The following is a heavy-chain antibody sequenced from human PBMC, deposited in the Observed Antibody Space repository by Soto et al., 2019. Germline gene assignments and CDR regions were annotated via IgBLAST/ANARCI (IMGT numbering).Heavy chain of an antibody. CDR3: GRVGGTDGGAAFDI. CDR2: IHYGGST. V-gene: IGHV4-59*11. D-gene: IGHD3-16*01. J-gene: IGHJ3*02. CDR1: GGSLTSHY. Sequence: SETLSLTCAVSGGSLTSHYWGWVRQPPGRGLEWIGFIHYGGSTFYDPSLKSRVAISLDRSRDQFSLNLTSVTAADTAMYYCGRVGGTDGGAAFDIWGQGTMVTVSS.